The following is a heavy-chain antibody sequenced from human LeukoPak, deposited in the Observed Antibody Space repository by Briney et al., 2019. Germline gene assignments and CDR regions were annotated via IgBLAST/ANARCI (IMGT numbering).Heavy chain of an antibody. J-gene: IGHJ1*01. CDR3: AKDYKFGIAADVYFQH. Sequence: PGGSLRLSCAASGFTFDDYAMHWVRQAPGKGLEWVSGISWNSGSIGYADSVKGRFTISRDDAKNSLYLQMNSLRAEDTALYYCAKDYKFGIAADVYFQHWGQGTLVTVSS. V-gene: IGHV3-9*01. D-gene: IGHD6-13*01. CDR1: GFTFDDYA. CDR2: ISWNSGSI.